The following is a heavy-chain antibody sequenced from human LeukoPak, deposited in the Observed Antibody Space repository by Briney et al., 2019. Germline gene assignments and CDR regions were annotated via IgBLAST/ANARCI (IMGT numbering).Heavy chain of an antibody. CDR2: INHSRST. CDR3: ASGGIAVAGTGNSFDY. D-gene: IGHD6-19*01. Sequence: PSETLSLTCAVYGGSFSGYYWSWIRQPPGKGLEWIGEINHSRSTNYNPSLKSRVTISVDTSKNQFSLKLSSVTAADTAVYYCASGGIAVAGTGNSFDYWGQGTLVTVSS. V-gene: IGHV4-34*01. J-gene: IGHJ4*02. CDR1: GGSFSGYY.